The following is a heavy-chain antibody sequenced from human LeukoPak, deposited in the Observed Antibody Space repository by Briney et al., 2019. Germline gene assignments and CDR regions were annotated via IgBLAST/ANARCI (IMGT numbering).Heavy chain of an antibody. Sequence: AGGSLRLSCAASGFTINIYTMSWVRQAPGKGLEWVSTICGSGDNTYYADSVKGRFTISRDNSKNTLYLQMNSLRAEDTAVYYCAKDIARYDYVWGSYRYIDYWGQGTLVTVSS. CDR1: GFTINIYT. CDR2: ICGSGDNT. CDR3: AKDIARYDYVWGSYRYIDY. D-gene: IGHD3-16*02. V-gene: IGHV3-23*01. J-gene: IGHJ4*02.